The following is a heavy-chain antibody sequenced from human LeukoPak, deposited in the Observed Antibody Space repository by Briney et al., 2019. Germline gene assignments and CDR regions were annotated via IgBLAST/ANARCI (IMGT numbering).Heavy chain of an antibody. CDR1: GGSISSYY. J-gene: IGHJ5*02. D-gene: IGHD5-12*01. CDR3: ARGGRRGIVATINNWFDP. V-gene: IGHV4-59*01. CDR2: IYYSGST. Sequence: PSETLSLTCTVSGGSISSYYWSWIRQPPGKGLEWIGYIYYSGSTNYNPSLKSRVTISVDTSKNQFSLKLRSVTAADTAVYYCARGGRRGIVATINNWFDPWGQGTLVTVSS.